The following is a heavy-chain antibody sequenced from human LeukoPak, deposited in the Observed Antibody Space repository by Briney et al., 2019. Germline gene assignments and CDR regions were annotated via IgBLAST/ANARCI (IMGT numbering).Heavy chain of an antibody. Sequence: ASLKVSCKASGYTFTSYYMHWVRQAPGQGLEWMGIINPSGGSTSYAQKFQGRVTMTRDTSTSTVYMELGSLRSEDTAVYYCARSNPPNYDYVWGSYRYYWFDPWGQGTLVTVSS. CDR2: INPSGGST. J-gene: IGHJ5*02. CDR3: ARSNPPNYDYVWGSYRYYWFDP. V-gene: IGHV1-46*01. D-gene: IGHD3-16*02. CDR1: GYTFTSYY.